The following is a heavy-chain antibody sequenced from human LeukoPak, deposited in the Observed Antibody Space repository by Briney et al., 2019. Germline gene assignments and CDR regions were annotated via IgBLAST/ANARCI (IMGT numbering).Heavy chain of an antibody. V-gene: IGHV3-74*01. CDR3: ARLAPPDSSSWYLYHYYGMDV. CDR2: INNDGSSK. CDR1: GFTISTYL. Sequence: GGSLRPSCAASGFTISTYLIHWVRQPPGKGLVWVSRINNDGSSKSHADSVKGRFTISRDNSKNTLFLQMNSLRAEDTAVYYCARLAPPDSSSWYLYHYYGMDVWGLGTTVTVSS. D-gene: IGHD6-13*01. J-gene: IGHJ6*02.